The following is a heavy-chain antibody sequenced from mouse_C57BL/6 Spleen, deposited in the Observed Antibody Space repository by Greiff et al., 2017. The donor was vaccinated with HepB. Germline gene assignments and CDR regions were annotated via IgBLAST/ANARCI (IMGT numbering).Heavy chain of an antibody. D-gene: IGHD2-4*01. Sequence: EVKLMESGGGLVKPGGSLKLSCAASGFTFSSYAMSWVRQTPEKRLEWVATISDGGSYTYYPDNVKGRFTISRDNAKNNLYLQMSHLKSEDTAMYYCARDRPLYYDYDWFAYWGQGTLVTVSA. CDR1: GFTFSSYA. V-gene: IGHV5-4*01. J-gene: IGHJ3*01. CDR3: ARDRPLYYDYDWFAY. CDR2: ISDGGSYT.